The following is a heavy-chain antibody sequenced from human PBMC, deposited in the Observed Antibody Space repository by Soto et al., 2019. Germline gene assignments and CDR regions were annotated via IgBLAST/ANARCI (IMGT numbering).Heavy chain of an antibody. CDR3: ARVHGDYEPYFDY. Sequence: SETLSLTCTVSGGSISSGGYYWSWIRQHPGKGLEWIGYIYYSGSTYYNPSLKSRVTISVDTSKNQFSLKLSSVTAADTAVYYCARVHGDYEPYFDYWGQGTLVTVSP. D-gene: IGHD4-17*01. V-gene: IGHV4-31*03. J-gene: IGHJ4*02. CDR1: GGSISSGGYY. CDR2: IYYSGST.